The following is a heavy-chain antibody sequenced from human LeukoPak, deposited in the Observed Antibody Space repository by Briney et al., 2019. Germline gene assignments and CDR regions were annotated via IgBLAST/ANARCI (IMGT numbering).Heavy chain of an antibody. J-gene: IGHJ6*02. V-gene: IGHV1-46*01. D-gene: IGHD3-3*01. Sequence: APVKVSCKASGGTFSSYAISWVRQAPGQGLEWMGIINPSGGSTSYAQKFQGRVTMTRDTSTSTVYMELSSLRSEDTAVYYCARDQRRITIFGVVISYYYYGMDVWGQGTTVTVSS. CDR2: INPSGGST. CDR1: GGTFSSYA. CDR3: ARDQRRITIFGVVISYYYYGMDV.